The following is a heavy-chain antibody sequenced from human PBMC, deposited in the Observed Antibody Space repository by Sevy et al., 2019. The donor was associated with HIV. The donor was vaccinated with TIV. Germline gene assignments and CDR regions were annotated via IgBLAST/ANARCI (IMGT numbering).Heavy chain of an antibody. D-gene: IGHD6-13*01. CDR1: GFTFSSYG. J-gene: IGHJ6*02. CDR2: IGYDGRNK. V-gene: IGHV3-33*01. CDR3: ARDLEYSSSWSTYYYYGMDV. Sequence: GGSRRLSVPASGFTFSSYGRNGVRQAPGKGLEWWAVIGYDGRNKYKADSVKGRFTISRDNSKNTLYLQMNSLRAEDTAVYYCARDLEYSSSWSTYYYYGMDVWGQGTTVTVSS.